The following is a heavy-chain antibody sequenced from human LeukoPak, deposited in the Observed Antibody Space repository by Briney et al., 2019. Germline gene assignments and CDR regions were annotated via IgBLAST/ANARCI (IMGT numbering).Heavy chain of an antibody. CDR3: ASSYDFWSGYHDY. CDR2: ISYDGSNK. Sequence: GGSLRLSCAASGFTFSSYAMHWVRKAPGKGLEWVAVISYDGSNKYYADSVKGRFTISRDNSKNTLYLQMNSLRAEDTAVYYCASSYDFWSGYHDYWGQGTLVTVSS. CDR1: GFTFSSYA. D-gene: IGHD3-3*01. V-gene: IGHV3-30*04. J-gene: IGHJ4*02.